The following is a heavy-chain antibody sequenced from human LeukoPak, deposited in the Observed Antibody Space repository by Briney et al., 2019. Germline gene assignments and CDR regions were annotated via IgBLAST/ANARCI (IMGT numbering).Heavy chain of an antibody. CDR2: IYYSGST. CDR1: GGSISSGGYY. CDR3: ARHRSITTIRYGNDAFDI. J-gene: IGHJ3*02. D-gene: IGHD3-22*01. Sequence: SETLSLTCTVSGGSISSGGYYWSWIRQPPGKGLEWIGYIYYSGSTNYNPSLKSRVTISVDTSKNQFSLKLSSVTAADTAVYYCARHRSITTIRYGNDAFDIWGQGTMVTVSS. V-gene: IGHV4-61*08.